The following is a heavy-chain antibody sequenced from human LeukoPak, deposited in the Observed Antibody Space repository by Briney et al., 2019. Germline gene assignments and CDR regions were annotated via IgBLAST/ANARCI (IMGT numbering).Heavy chain of an antibody. J-gene: IGHJ4*02. Sequence: GGSLRLSCAASGFTVSSNDMSWVRQAPGKGLEWVSLIYSDGSTYYADSVKGRFTISRDNSKNTLYLQMNSLRAEDTAVYYCARDTGEFKPLDYWGRGTLVTVSS. D-gene: IGHD3-10*01. CDR3: ARDTGEFKPLDY. CDR2: IYSDGST. V-gene: IGHV3-53*01. CDR1: GFTVSSND.